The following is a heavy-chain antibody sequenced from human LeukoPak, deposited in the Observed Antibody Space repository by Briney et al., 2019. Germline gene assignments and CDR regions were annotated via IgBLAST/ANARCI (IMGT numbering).Heavy chain of an antibody. Sequence: PGGSLSLSCAASGFTFSSYAMSWVREAPGKGLEWVSAISGSGGSTYYADSVKARFTISRDNSKNTLYLQMNSLRAEDTAVYYCVSSHSRGVIDYWGQGTLVTVSS. J-gene: IGHJ4*02. CDR1: GFTFSSYA. CDR2: ISGSGGST. V-gene: IGHV3-23*01. D-gene: IGHD3-10*01. CDR3: VSSHSRGVIDY.